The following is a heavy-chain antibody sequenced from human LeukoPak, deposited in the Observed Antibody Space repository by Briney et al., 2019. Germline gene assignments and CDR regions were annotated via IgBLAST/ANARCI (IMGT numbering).Heavy chain of an antibody. CDR1: GGSISSSSYY. J-gene: IGHJ4*02. CDR3: ARTPIVVVVAATLFDY. V-gene: IGHV4-39*01. D-gene: IGHD2-15*01. CDR2: IYYGGST. Sequence: PSETLSLTCTVSGGSISSSSYYWGWIRQPPGKGLEWIGSIYYGGSTYYNPSLKSRVTISVDTSKNQFSLKLSSVTAADTAVYYCARTPIVVVVAATLFDYWGQGTLVTVSS.